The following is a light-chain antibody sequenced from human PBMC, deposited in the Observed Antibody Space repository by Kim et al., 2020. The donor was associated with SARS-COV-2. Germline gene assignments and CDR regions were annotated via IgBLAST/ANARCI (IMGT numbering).Light chain of an antibody. J-gene: IGKJ2*01. V-gene: IGKV1-27*01. Sequence: SASVGDRATITCRASQGISNYLAWYQQKPGKGPKLLIYAAAALQSVVPSRFSGSGSGTDFTLTLSSLQPEDVATYYCQKYNSAPYSSGQGPKLEI. CDR3: QKYNSAPYS. CDR2: AAA. CDR1: QGISNY.